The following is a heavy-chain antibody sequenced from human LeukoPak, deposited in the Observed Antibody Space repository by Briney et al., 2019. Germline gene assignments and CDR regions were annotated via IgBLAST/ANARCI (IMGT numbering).Heavy chain of an antibody. Sequence: ASVKVSCKASGYTFTGYYMHWVRQAPGQGLDWMGWINPNSGGTNYAQKFQGRVTMTRDTSISTAFMELARLRSDDTAVYYRLRPYHVESDSWGQGTLVTVSS. CDR2: INPNSGGT. D-gene: IGHD1-14*01. CDR3: LRPYHVESDS. J-gene: IGHJ4*02. V-gene: IGHV1-2*02. CDR1: GYTFTGYY.